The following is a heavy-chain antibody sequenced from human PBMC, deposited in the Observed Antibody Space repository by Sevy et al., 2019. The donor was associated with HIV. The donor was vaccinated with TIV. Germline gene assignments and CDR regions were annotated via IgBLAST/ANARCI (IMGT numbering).Heavy chain of an antibody. CDR1: GFTFSADW. CDR2: MKQDGSEK. V-gene: IGHV3-7*01. Sequence: GGSLRLSCAASGFTFSADWMSWVRQAPGKGLEWVATMKQDGSEKYYVDSVKGRLTISRDNAKNSLYLKVNSLRAEDTVVYYCAGGGGGGFSYSLDTWGQGTLVTVSS. J-gene: IGHJ5*02. CDR3: AGGGGGGFSYSLDT. D-gene: IGHD5-18*01.